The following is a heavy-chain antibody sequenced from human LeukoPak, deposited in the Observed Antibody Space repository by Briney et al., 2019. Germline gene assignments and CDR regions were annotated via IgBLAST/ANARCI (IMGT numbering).Heavy chain of an antibody. Sequence: SETLSPTCAVYGGSFSGYYWSWIRQPPGKGLEWIGEINHSGSTNYNPSLKSRVTISVDTSKNQFSLKLSSVTAADTAVYYCARDRVKWLVYYYGMDVWGQGTTVTVSS. CDR1: GGSFSGYY. CDR2: INHSGST. CDR3: ARDRVKWLVYYYGMDV. J-gene: IGHJ6*02. V-gene: IGHV4-34*01. D-gene: IGHD6-19*01.